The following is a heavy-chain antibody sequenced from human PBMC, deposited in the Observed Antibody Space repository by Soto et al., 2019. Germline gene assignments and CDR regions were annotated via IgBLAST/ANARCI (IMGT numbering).Heavy chain of an antibody. D-gene: IGHD3-22*01. CDR3: ARDPSYHYDSSGYYGAAFDI. CDR1: GYTFTSYA. V-gene: IGHV1-18*01. Sequence: ASVKVSCKASGYTFTSYAISWVRQAPGQGLEWMGWINAYNGDTNYAPNLQGRVTMTTDTSTRTAYMELRSLRSDDTAVYYCARDPSYHYDSSGYYGAAFDIWGQGAMVTVS. J-gene: IGHJ3*02. CDR2: INAYNGDT.